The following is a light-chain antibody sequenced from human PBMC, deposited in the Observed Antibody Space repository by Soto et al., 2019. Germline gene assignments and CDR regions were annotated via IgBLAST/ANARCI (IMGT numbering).Light chain of an antibody. CDR1: QYISSW. V-gene: IGKV1-12*01. CDR2: ATS. J-gene: IGKJ4*01. CDR3: QQANTFPLA. Sequence: DIQMTQSPSSLSASVGDRVTITCRASQYISSWLAWYQQKPGKPPKLLIFATSSLQSGVPSRSSGTGSGTEFTLTISSLQPEDFATYYCQQANTFPLAFGGGTKVDNK.